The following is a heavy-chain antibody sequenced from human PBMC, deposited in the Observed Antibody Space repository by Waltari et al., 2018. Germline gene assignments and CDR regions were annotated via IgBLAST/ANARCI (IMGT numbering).Heavy chain of an antibody. J-gene: IGHJ3*02. V-gene: IGHV3-53*04. CDR2: IYSGGST. D-gene: IGHD1-26*01. CDR1: GFTVSSNY. CDR3: ARCWDAGAFDI. Sequence: EVQLVESGGGLVQPGGSLRLSCAASGFTVSSNYMSWVRQAPGKGLEWVSVIYSGGSTYYADSVKGRFTISRHNSKNTLYLQMNSLRAEDTAVYCCARCWDAGAFDIWGQGTMVTVSS.